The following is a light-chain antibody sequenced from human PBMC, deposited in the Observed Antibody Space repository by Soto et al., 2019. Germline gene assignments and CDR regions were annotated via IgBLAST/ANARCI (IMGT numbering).Light chain of an antibody. V-gene: IGKV3-15*01. CDR2: GAS. CDR1: QSLSTN. Sequence: EIVMTQSPATLSVSPGERATLSCRASQSLSTNLAWYQQKPGQAPRLLIYGASTRATGIPAKFSGSGSGTEFTLTISSLQSEDFEVYYCQQYNKWPPLTFGGGTKVDIK. J-gene: IGKJ4*01. CDR3: QQYNKWPPLT.